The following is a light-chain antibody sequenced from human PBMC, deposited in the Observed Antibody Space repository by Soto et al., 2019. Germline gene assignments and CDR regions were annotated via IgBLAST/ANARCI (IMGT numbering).Light chain of an antibody. CDR1: SSDVGAYNS. CDR2: DVS. V-gene: IGLV2-14*03. Sequence: QSALTQPASVSGSPGQSITISCTGTSSDVGAYNSVSWYQQRPGEAPKFMIYDVSNRPSGVSNRFSGSKSGNTASLTISGLQTEDEADYYCSSYKSNHTHVVFGGGTKLTVL. CDR3: SSYKSNHTHVV. J-gene: IGLJ2*01.